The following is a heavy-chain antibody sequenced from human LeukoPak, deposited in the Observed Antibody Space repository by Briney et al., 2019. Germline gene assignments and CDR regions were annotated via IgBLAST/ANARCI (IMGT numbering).Heavy chain of an antibody. CDR3: VGGIDY. D-gene: IGHD3-16*01. CDR2: IKQDGSEK. J-gene: IGHJ4*02. V-gene: IGHV3-7*01. Sequence: GGSLRLSCAASGFTFSSFWMSWVRQAPGKGLEWVANIKQDGSEKYYMDSVKGRFTISRDNARNSQYLQMNSLRAEDTAVYYCVGGIDYWGQGILVTVSS. CDR1: GFTFSSFW.